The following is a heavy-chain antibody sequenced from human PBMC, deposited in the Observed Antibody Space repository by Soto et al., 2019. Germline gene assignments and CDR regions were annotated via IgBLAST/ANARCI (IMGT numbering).Heavy chain of an antibody. CDR2: ISHRGDT. CDR3: ASNTVTPVDAMDV. J-gene: IGHJ6*02. D-gene: IGHD4-17*01. CDR1: GGSFSAYY. Sequence: QVQIQQWGAGLLRPSETLSLTCGVSGGSFSAYYWTWIRQPPGKGLEWIAEISHRGDTTYNPSLRSRVSISVDTSRNHCFLRLSSVTAADTAVYYCASNTVTPVDAMDVWGQGTTVIVS. V-gene: IGHV4-34*02.